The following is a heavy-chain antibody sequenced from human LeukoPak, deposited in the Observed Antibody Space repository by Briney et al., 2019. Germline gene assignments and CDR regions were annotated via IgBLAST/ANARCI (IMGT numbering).Heavy chain of an antibody. CDR3: ARLSSLSPYNLWTMDY. D-gene: IGHD3-3*01. CDR1: GASINDYY. J-gene: IGHJ4*02. Sequence: SETLSLTCSVSGASINDYYWSWIRQPAGKGLEWIGRIYTTDSTKYNPSLESRVTMSLDTSKNQFSLRLSSVTAADTAIYYCARLSSLSPYNLWTMDYWGQGTLVTVSS. V-gene: IGHV4-4*07. CDR2: IYTTDST.